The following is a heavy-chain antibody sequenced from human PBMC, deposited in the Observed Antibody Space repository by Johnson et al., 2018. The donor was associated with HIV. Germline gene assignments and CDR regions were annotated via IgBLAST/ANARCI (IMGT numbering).Heavy chain of an antibody. Sequence: QVQLVESGGGVVQPGRSLRLSCAASGFSFSSYDMHWVRQAPGKGLEWVAVISYDGSNKYYADSVKGRFTISRDNSKNTLYLQMNSLRAEDTAVYYCARDGPVLRYFDWSDAFDIWGKGTMVTVSS. J-gene: IGHJ3*02. CDR1: GFSFSSYD. D-gene: IGHD3-9*01. V-gene: IGHV3-30*03. CDR2: ISYDGSNK. CDR3: ARDGPVLRYFDWSDAFDI.